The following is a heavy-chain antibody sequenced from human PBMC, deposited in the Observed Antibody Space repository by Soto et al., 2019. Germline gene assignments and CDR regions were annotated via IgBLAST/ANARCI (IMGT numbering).Heavy chain of an antibody. Sequence: SETLSLTCTVSGGSISSSSYYWGWIRQPPGKGLEWIGSIYYSGSTYYNPSLKSRVTISVDTSKNQFSLKLSSVTAADTAVYYCARRGYSGYDPNWYFDLWGRGTLVTVSS. J-gene: IGHJ2*01. CDR2: IYYSGST. V-gene: IGHV4-39*01. D-gene: IGHD5-12*01. CDR3: ARRGYSGYDPNWYFDL. CDR1: GGSISSSSYY.